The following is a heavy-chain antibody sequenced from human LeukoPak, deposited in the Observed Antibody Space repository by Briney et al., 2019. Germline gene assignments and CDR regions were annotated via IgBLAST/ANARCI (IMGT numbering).Heavy chain of an antibody. CDR3: ARDSSAWSFDY. Sequence: PSETLSLTCSVSGGSISSYSWSWIRQPAGGGLEWIGRIYSSGSNSYSPSLKGRVAMSADTSKNQFSLMLSSVTAADTAVYYCARDSSAWSFDYWGQGALVTVSS. CDR2: IYSSGSN. V-gene: IGHV4-4*07. CDR1: GGSISSYS. J-gene: IGHJ4*02. D-gene: IGHD6-19*01.